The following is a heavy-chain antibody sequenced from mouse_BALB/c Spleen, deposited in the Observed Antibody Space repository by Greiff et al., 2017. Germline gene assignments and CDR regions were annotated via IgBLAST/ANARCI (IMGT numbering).Heavy chain of an antibody. V-gene: IGHV1-69*01. CDR3: ARTITTVVGDYLDY. J-gene: IGHJ2*01. CDR1: GYTFTDYW. D-gene: IGHD1-1*01. Sequence: QVQLQQPGAELVMPGASVKMSCKASGYTFTDYWMHWVKQRHGQGLEWIGAIDTSDSYTSYNQKFKGKATLTVDESSSTAYMQLSSLTSEDSAVYYCARTITTVVGDYLDYWGQGTTLTVSS. CDR2: IDTSDSYT.